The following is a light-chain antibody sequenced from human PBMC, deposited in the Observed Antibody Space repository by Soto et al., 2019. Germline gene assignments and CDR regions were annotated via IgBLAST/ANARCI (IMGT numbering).Light chain of an antibody. Sequence: QSVLTQPPSASGTPGQRVTISCSGSNSNIGSNPVNWYQQFPGTAPKLLIYSNNQRPSGVPDRFSGSKSGTSASLAISGLQSEDEADYYCAAWDDSLNGAYVFGTGTKVTVL. CDR1: NSNIGSNP. J-gene: IGLJ1*01. V-gene: IGLV1-44*01. CDR3: AAWDDSLNGAYV. CDR2: SNN.